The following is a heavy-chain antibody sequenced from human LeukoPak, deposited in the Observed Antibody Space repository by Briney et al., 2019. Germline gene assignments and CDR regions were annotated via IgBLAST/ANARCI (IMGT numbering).Heavy chain of an antibody. V-gene: IGHV4-39*07. D-gene: IGHD3-9*01. J-gene: IGHJ4*02. Sequence: SETLSLTCTVSGGSISGSSYYWAWIRQPPGKGLEWIGSIYYSGNTYYNPSLKSRVTISVDTSKNQFSLKLSSVTAADTAVYYCARGQYDILTGYAYWGQGTLVTVSS. CDR2: IYYSGNT. CDR3: ARGQYDILTGYAY. CDR1: GGSISGSSYY.